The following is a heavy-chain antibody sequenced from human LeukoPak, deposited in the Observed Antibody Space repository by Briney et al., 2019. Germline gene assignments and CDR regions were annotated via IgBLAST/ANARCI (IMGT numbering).Heavy chain of an antibody. J-gene: IGHJ5*02. D-gene: IGHD6-13*01. V-gene: IGHV4-59*01. CDR1: GGSISSYY. CDR2: IYYSGST. Sequence: SETLSLTCTVSGGSISSYYWSWIRQPPGKGLEWIGYIYYSGSTNYNPSLKSRVTISVDTSKNQFSLKLSSVTAADTAVYYCASTSHSSSWYGHGRFDPWGQGTLVTVSS. CDR3: ASTSHSSSWYGHGRFDP.